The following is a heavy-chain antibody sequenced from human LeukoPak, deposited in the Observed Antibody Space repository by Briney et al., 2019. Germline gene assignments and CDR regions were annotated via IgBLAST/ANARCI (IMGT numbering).Heavy chain of an antibody. D-gene: IGHD3-3*01. J-gene: IGHJ5*02. V-gene: IGHV1-2*02. CDR3: ARGDDFWSGYSVWFDP. CDR1: GYTFTGYY. Sequence: ASVKVSCKASGYTFTGYYMHRVRQAPGQGLEWMGWINPNSGGTNYAQKFQGRVTMTRDTSISTAYMELSRLRSDDTAVYYCARGDDFWSGYSVWFDPWGQGTLVTVSS. CDR2: INPNSGGT.